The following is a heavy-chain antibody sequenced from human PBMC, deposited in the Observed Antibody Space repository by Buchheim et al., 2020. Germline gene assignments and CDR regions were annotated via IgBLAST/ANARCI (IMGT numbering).Heavy chain of an antibody. Sequence: QVLLQQGGARLLKPSETLSLTCDVSDGSFSSFYWTWIRQPPGKGLEWIGEFNYDGRTNSSPSLKSRVIISVDRSRNQFSLHRRSVTAADTGVYYCARGTGQIVYFYGMDVGGQETT. CDR2: FNYDGRT. D-gene: IGHD2-21*01. CDR1: DGSFSSFY. J-gene: IGHJ6*02. V-gene: IGHV4-34*01. CDR3: ARGTGQIVYFYGMDV.